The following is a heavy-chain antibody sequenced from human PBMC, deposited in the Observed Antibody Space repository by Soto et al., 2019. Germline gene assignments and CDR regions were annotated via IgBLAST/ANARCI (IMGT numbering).Heavy chain of an antibody. Sequence: SQTLSLTCAISGDSVSRNSAAWNWIRQSPSRGLEWLGRTYYRSKWYNDYAVSVKSRITINPDTAKNQFSLQLNSVTPEDTAVYCCARAGIAVAGTPPYYYYGMDVWGQGTTVTVSS. CDR3: ARAGIAVAGTPPYYYYGMDV. CDR1: GDSVSRNSAA. D-gene: IGHD6-19*01. J-gene: IGHJ6*02. V-gene: IGHV6-1*01. CDR2: TYYRSKWYN.